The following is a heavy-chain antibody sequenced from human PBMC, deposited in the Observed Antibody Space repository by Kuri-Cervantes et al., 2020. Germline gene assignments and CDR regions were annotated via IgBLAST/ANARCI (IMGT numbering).Heavy chain of an antibody. CDR1: GGTFSSYA. CDR2: IIPIFGTA. J-gene: IGHJ3*01. Sequence: SVKVSCKASGGTFSSYAISWVRQAPGQGLEWMGGIIPIFGTANYAQKFQGRVTITADKSTSTAYMELSSLRSEDTAVYYCATDIALLVYGTGTAFNVWGQGTLVTVSS. D-gene: IGHD2-8*01. CDR3: ATDIALLVYGTGTAFNV. V-gene: IGHV1-69*06.